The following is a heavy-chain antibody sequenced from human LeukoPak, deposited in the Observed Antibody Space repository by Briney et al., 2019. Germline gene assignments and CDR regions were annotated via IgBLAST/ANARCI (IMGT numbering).Heavy chain of an antibody. CDR3: ARAGRGAARPYYYYYYMDV. Sequence: NPSETLSLTCAVYGGSFSGYYWSWIRQPPGKGLEWIGEINHSGSTNYNPSLKSRVTISVDTSKNQFSLKLSSVTAADTAVYYCARAGRGAARPYYYYYYMDVGGKGTTVTVSS. CDR2: INHSGST. V-gene: IGHV4-34*01. J-gene: IGHJ6*03. D-gene: IGHD6-6*01. CDR1: GGSFSGYY.